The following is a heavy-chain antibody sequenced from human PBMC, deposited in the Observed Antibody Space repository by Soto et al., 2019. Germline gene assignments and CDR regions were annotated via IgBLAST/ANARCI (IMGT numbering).Heavy chain of an antibody. Sequence: ASVKVSCKTSGYIFIHHYIHWVRQAPGQGLEWMGIINPTSDNIDYPRKFQGRVTLTTDTSASTVYMELSSLRSEDTAVYYCARGITLPTPLDYWGQGTLVTVSS. J-gene: IGHJ4*02. CDR3: ARGITLPTPLDY. D-gene: IGHD1-20*01. V-gene: IGHV1-46*01. CDR1: GYIFIHHY. CDR2: INPTSDNI.